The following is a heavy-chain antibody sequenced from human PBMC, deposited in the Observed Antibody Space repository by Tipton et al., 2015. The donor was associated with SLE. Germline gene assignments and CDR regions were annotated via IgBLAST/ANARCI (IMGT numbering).Heavy chain of an antibody. J-gene: IGHJ4*02. CDR3: ARASVKSIAALFDY. D-gene: IGHD6-13*01. Sequence: TLSLTCAVSGYSISSGYYWGWIRQPPGQGLEWIGSIYHSGSTYYNPSLRSRVTFSVDTSKNQFSQKLSSVTAADTAVYYCARASVKSIAALFDYWGQGTLVTVSS. CDR1: GYSISSGYY. V-gene: IGHV4-38-2*01. CDR2: IYHSGST.